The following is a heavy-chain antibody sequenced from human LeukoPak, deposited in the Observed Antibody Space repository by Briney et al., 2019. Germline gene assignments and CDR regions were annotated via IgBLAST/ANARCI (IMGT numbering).Heavy chain of an antibody. V-gene: IGHV3-7*03. Sequence: GGSLRLSCVASGFTFSNYWMSWVRQAPGKGLERVANINQDGSEKYSVDSVKGRFTISRDNSKNTLYLQMNSLRAEDTAVYYCANFHSGFWSGYSAYWGQGTLVTVSS. J-gene: IGHJ4*02. CDR1: GFTFSNYW. D-gene: IGHD3-3*01. CDR3: ANFHSGFWSGYSAY. CDR2: INQDGSEK.